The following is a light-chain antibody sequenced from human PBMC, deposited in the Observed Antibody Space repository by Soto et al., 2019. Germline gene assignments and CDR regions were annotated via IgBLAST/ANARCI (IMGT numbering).Light chain of an antibody. V-gene: IGKV1-5*01. CDR1: QTISNW. CDR3: QQYNSYST. Sequence: DIQMTQSPSTLSASVGDRVTITCRASQTISNWLAWYQQKPGQAPKLLIYDASSLESGVPSRFSGSGSGTEFTLTISSLQPDDFATYYCQQYNSYSTFGQGTKLEIK. CDR2: DAS. J-gene: IGKJ2*01.